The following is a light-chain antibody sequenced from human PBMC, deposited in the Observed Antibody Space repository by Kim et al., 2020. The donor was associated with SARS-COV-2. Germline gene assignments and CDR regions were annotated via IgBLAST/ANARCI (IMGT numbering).Light chain of an antibody. V-gene: IGLV3-19*01. Sequence: SSELTQDPAVSVALGQTVRITCQGDSLRNYYASWYQQKPGQAPVLVIYGKNSRPSGIPDRFSGSSSGSTASLTITGAQAEDEADYYCNSRDDSGDHRGVFGGGTQLTVL. J-gene: IGLJ3*02. CDR1: SLRNYY. CDR3: NSRDDSGDHRGV. CDR2: GKN.